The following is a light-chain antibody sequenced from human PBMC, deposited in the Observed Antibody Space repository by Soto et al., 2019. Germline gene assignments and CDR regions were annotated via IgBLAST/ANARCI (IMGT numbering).Light chain of an antibody. CDR2: EVT. J-gene: IGLJ2*01. V-gene: IGLV2-8*01. CDR1: YSDIGDYKY. CDR3: SSYSGTNSNVI. Sequence: QSALTQPPSASGSPGQSGTISCAGTYSDIGDYKYVSWYQQHPGKVPKLIIFEVTERPSGVPDRFSGSKSGYTASLTVSDLQPADEAVYYCSSYSGTNSNVIFGGGTKLTVL.